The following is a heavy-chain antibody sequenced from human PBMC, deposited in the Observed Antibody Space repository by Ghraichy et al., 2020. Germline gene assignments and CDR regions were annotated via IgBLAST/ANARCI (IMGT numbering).Heavy chain of an antibody. V-gene: IGHV3-20*04. J-gene: IGHJ4*02. CDR3: ARVIPYYYDSSGYGQHYFDY. CDR1: GFTFDDYG. CDR2: INWNGGST. D-gene: IGHD3-22*01. Sequence: GGSLRLSCAASGFTFDDYGMSWVRQAPGKGLEWVSGINWNGGSTGYADSVKGRFTISRDNAKNSLYLQMNSLRAEDTALYYCARVIPYYYDSSGYGQHYFDYWGQGTLVTVSS.